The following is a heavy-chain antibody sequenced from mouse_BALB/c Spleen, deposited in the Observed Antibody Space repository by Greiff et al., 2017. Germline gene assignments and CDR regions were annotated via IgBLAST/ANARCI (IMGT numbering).Heavy chain of an antibody. V-gene: IGHV3-6*02. CDR2: ISYDGSN. J-gene: IGHJ4*01. D-gene: IGHD1-1*02. Sequence: EVKLMESGPGLVKPSQSLSLTCSVTGYSITSGYYWNWIRQFPGNKLEWMGYISYDGSNNYNPSLKNRISITRDTSKNQFFLKLNSVTTEDTATYYCANYGGMDYWGQGTSVTVSS. CDR3: ANYGGMDY. CDR1: GYSITSGYY.